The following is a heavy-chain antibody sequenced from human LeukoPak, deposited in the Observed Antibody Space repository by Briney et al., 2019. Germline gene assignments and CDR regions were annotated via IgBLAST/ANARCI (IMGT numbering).Heavy chain of an antibody. J-gene: IGHJ4*02. CDR3: ARALRGEILWFGELNFGTYFDY. Sequence: SETLSLTCTVSGGSISISHYSWGWIRQPPGRGLEWIGSIYHSGSTYYNPSLKSRVTISVDTSKNQFSLKLSSVTAADTAVYYCARALRGEILWFGELNFGTYFDYWGQGTLVTVSS. CDR2: IYHSGST. D-gene: IGHD3-10*01. V-gene: IGHV4-39*07. CDR1: GGSISISHYS.